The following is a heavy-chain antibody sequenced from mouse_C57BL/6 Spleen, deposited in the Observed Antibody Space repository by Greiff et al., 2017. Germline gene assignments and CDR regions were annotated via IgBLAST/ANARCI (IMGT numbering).Heavy chain of an antibody. J-gene: IGHJ2*01. CDR2: ISYSGST. V-gene: IGHV3-8*01. D-gene: IGHD1-1*01. CDR1: GYSITSYY. CDR3: ARWRSSYGYFDY. Sequence: EVKLQESGPGLAKPSQTLSLSCSATGYSITSYYWNWIRKFPGNNLEYMGYISYSGSTYYNPPLKTRMSITRDRSKNRYYLQLNSVTTEDKATEYCARWRSSYGYFDYWGQGTTLTVSS.